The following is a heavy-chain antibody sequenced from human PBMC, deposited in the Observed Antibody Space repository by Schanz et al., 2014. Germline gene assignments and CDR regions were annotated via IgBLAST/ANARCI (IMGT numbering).Heavy chain of an antibody. CDR1: GASIESPNW. CDR2: IYYTGTT. V-gene: IGHV4-4*02. CDR3: ARRDNYLSAFDI. D-gene: IGHD4-4*01. Sequence: QVQLQESGPGLVKPSGTLSLTCAVSGASIESPNWWSWIRQSPGKGLEWIGNIYYTGTTYYNPSLKSRFSIPVDTSKNQVSLKLPSVTAADTAVFYCARRDNYLSAFDIWGQGTMVTVSS. J-gene: IGHJ3*02.